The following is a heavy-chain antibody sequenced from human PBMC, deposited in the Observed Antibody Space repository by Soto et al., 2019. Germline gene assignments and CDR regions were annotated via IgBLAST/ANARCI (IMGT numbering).Heavy chain of an antibody. J-gene: IGHJ4*02. CDR2: ISYDGSNK. CDR1: GFTFSSYG. D-gene: IGHD4-17*01. V-gene: IGHV3-30*18. CDR3: AKEDYGGNGFFFDY. Sequence: PGGSLRLSCAASGFTFSSYGMHWVRQAPGKGLEWVAVISYDGSNKYYADSVKGRFTISRDNSKNTLYLQMNSLRAEDTAVYYCAKEDYGGNGFFFDYWGQGTLVTVSS.